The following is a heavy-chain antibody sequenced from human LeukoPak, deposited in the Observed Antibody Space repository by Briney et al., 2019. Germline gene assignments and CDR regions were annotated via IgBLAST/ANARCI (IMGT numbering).Heavy chain of an antibody. V-gene: IGHV3-30*03. Sequence: GGSLRLSCAASGFTFSSHSMNWVRQAPGKGLQWVAVISYDGSNKYYADSVKGRFTISRDNSKNTLYLQMNSLRTEDTAVYYCARGTTGTTVAGLAYWGQGTLVTVSS. D-gene: IGHD1-7*01. J-gene: IGHJ4*02. CDR1: GFTFSSHS. CDR3: ARGTTGTTVAGLAY. CDR2: ISYDGSNK.